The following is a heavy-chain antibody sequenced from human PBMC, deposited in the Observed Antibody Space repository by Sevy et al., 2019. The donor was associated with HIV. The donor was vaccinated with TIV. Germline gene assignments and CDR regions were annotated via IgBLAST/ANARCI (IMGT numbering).Heavy chain of an antibody. Sequence: ASVKVSCKASGYTFISYAIHWVRQAPGQGLQWMGWINAAGGNTKYSQNFQGRVTFSTDTSANTPYMELSSLRSEDTAVYYCARRGTGLDYYYGMDVWGQRTTVTVSS. CDR2: INAAGGNT. D-gene: IGHD1-1*01. V-gene: IGHV1-3*01. J-gene: IGHJ6*02. CDR1: GYTFISYA. CDR3: ARRGTGLDYYYGMDV.